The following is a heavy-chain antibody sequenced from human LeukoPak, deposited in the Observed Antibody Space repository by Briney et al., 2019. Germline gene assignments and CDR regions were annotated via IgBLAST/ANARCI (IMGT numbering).Heavy chain of an antibody. Sequence: ASVKVSCKVSGYTLTELSMHWVRQAPGKGLEWMGGFDPEDGETIYAQKFQGRVTMTEDTSTDTAYMELSSLRSEDTAVYYCAVGCANSSGWYGPVYFDCWGQGTLVTVSS. V-gene: IGHV1-24*01. CDR2: FDPEDGET. J-gene: IGHJ4*02. D-gene: IGHD6-19*01. CDR3: AVGCANSSGWYGPVYFDC. CDR1: GYTLTELS.